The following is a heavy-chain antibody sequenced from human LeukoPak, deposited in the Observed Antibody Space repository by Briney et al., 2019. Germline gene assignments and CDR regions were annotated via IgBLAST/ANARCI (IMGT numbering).Heavy chain of an antibody. D-gene: IGHD6-19*01. CDR2: IYTSGST. J-gene: IGHJ6*03. CDR3: ARGKVAATARDYYYYYMDV. V-gene: IGHV4-38-2*02. Sequence: SETLSLTCTVSAYSISSGYYWGWIRQPPGKGLEWIGRIYTSGSTNYNPSLKSRVTISVDTSKNQFSLKLSSVTAADTAVYYCARGKVAATARDYYYYYMDVWGKGTTVTISS. CDR1: AYSISSGYY.